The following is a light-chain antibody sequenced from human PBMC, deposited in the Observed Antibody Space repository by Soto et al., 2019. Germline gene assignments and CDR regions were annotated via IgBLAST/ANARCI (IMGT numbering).Light chain of an antibody. CDR2: SAS. CDR3: QQYHNWPWT. Sequence: DRGMTQSPATLSVSPGDRATLSCRASQTISSNLAWYQQKPGQAPRLLIHSASTRATGIPARFSGSGSGTEFTLTISSLQSEDFAVYYCQQYHNWPWTFGQGTEVEIK. J-gene: IGKJ1*01. CDR1: QTISSN. V-gene: IGKV3-15*01.